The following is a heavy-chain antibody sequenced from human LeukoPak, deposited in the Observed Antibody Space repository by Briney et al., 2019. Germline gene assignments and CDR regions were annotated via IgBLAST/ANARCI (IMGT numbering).Heavy chain of an antibody. Sequence: PSETLSLTCDVSGVSFSTYYWSWIRQSPEMGLEWIGEVNHSGYTNLNPSLKSRVTISVDTSKNQFSLKLSSVTAADTAVYYCARQLYGSDYWGQGALVTVSS. CDR2: VNHSGYT. V-gene: IGHV4-34*01. CDR1: GVSFSTYY. CDR3: ARQLYGSDY. D-gene: IGHD4-17*01. J-gene: IGHJ4*02.